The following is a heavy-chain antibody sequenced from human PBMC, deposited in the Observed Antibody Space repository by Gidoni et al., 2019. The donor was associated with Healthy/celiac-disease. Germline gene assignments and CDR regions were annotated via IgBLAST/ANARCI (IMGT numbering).Heavy chain of an antibody. V-gene: IGHV4-39*01. CDR3: ARSSGRGWFDP. J-gene: IGHJ5*02. CDR1: GGPISSSSYY. Sequence: QLQLQESGPGLVKPSETLSLTCTVPGGPISSSSYYWGWIRQPPGKGLEWIGSIYYSGSTYYNPSLKSRVTISVDTSKNQFSLKLSSVTAADTAVYYCARSSGRGWFDPWGQGTLVTVSS. CDR2: IYYSGST. D-gene: IGHD5-12*01.